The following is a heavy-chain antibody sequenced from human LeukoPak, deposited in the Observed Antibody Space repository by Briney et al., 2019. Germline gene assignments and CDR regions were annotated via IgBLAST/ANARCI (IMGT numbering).Heavy chain of an antibody. V-gene: IGHV1-3*03. CDR1: GYTFTSYA. CDR2: INAGNGNT. CDR3: ARATVAATPWYFDY. J-gene: IGHJ4*02. D-gene: IGHD2-15*01. Sequence: ASVKVSCKASGYTFTSYAMHWVRQAPGQGLEWMGWINAGNGNTKYSQEFQGRVTITRDTSASTAYMELSGLRSEDMAVYYCARATVAATPWYFDYWGQGTLVTVSS.